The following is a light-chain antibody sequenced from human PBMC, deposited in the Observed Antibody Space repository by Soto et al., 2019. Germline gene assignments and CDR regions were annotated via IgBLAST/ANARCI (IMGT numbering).Light chain of an antibody. CDR3: TTCTTSTTMI. Sequence: QSALTQPASVSGSPGQSITISCTGTSSDIGAYNFVSWYQQHPGKAPKLMLYDVNIRPSGVSNRFSGSKSGNTASLTISGLQAEVEAYYYCTTCTTSTTMIFGGGTQLTVL. CDR1: SSDIGAYNF. CDR2: DVN. V-gene: IGLV2-14*03. J-gene: IGLJ2*01.